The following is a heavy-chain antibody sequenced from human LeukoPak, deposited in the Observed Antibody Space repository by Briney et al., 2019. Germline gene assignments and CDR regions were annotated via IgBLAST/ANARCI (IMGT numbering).Heavy chain of an antibody. CDR1: GFTFSSYA. Sequence: GGSLRLSCAASGFTFSSYAMSWVRQAPGKGLEWVSAISGSGGSTYYADSVKGRFTISRDNSKNTLYLQMNSLRAEDTAVYHCAKDLCTGLVVIGFDYWGQGTLVTVSS. CDR3: AKDLCTGLVVIGFDY. J-gene: IGHJ4*02. V-gene: IGHV3-23*01. D-gene: IGHD3-22*01. CDR2: ISGSGGST.